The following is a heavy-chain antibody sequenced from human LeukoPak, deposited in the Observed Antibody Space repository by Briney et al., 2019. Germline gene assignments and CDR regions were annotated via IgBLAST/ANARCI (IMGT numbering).Heavy chain of an antibody. CDR2: INQSGST. J-gene: IGHJ4*02. D-gene: IGHD3-22*01. V-gene: IGHV4-34*01. CDR1: GGSFSDYD. Sequence: SETLSLTCAVYGGSFSDYDWSWIRQPPGKGLEWIGEINQSGSTNCDPSLKSRVSMSIDTSKSQFSLNLRSVTAADTAVYYCARAIQQWLLPSVMIWGQGTLVTVSS. CDR3: ARAIQQWLLPSVMI.